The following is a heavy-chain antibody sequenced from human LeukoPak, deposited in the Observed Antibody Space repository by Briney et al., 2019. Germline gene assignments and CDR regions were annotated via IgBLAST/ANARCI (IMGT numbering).Heavy chain of an antibody. CDR1: GGSISSGGYS. V-gene: IGHV4-30-2*01. CDR3: ARGGGRYYYYGMDV. Sequence: KPSETLSLTCAVSGGSISSGGYSWSWIRQPPGKGLEWIGYIYHSGSAYYNPSLKSRVTISVDRSKNQFSLKLSSVTAADTAVYYCARGGGRYYYYGMDVWGQGTTVTVSS. J-gene: IGHJ6*02. CDR2: IYHSGSA. D-gene: IGHD2-15*01.